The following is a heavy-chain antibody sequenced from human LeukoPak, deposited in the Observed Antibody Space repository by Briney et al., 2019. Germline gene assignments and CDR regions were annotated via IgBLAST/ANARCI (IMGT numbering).Heavy chain of an antibody. CDR3: ARREYTGEDSPYDS. Sequence: SETLSLTCTVSGGSISNYYWSWIRQTPGKGLEWIGYIYYSGSTNYNPSLKSRVTISVDTSKHQFSLKLTSVTAADTAVYYCARREYTGEDSPYDSWGQGTLVTVSS. V-gene: IGHV4-59*01. CDR2: IYYSGST. J-gene: IGHJ4*02. D-gene: IGHD7-27*01. CDR1: GGSISNYY.